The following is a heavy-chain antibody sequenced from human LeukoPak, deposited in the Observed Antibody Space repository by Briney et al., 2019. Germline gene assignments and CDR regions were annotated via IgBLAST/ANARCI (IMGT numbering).Heavy chain of an antibody. D-gene: IGHD3-16*01. CDR2: IKEDGVKK. J-gene: IGHJ4*02. CDR1: GFTFTKYW. CDR3: VRDWGGLDDY. V-gene: IGHV3-7*01. Sequence: GDSLRLSCAASGFTFTKYWMTWVRQAPGKGLEWVANIKEDGVKKYYVDSVEGRFTISRDNAMNSLYLQMNSLRVEDTAVYYCVRDWGGLDDYWGQGILVTVSS.